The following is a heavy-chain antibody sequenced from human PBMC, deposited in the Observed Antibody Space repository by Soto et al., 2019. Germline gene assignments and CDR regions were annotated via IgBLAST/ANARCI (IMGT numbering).Heavy chain of an antibody. J-gene: IGHJ6*02. CDR1: GFSFSSYG. Sequence: PGGSLGLACAASGFSFSSYGMHWGRQAPGKGLEWVAVISYDGINKYYADSVKRRFTISRDNSKNTLYLQMNSLRAEDTAVYYCAKGEVTGGYGMDVWGQGTTVTVSS. CDR2: ISYDGINK. D-gene: IGHD2-21*02. CDR3: AKGEVTGGYGMDV. V-gene: IGHV3-30*18.